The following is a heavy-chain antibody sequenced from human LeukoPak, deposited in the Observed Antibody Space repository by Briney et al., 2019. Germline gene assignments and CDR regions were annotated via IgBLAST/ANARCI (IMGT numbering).Heavy chain of an antibody. D-gene: IGHD3-16*01. CDR3: ASRTYVQPDY. CDR2: IYYSGST. CDR1: GGSISSSSYY. J-gene: IGHJ4*02. Sequence: SETLSLTCTVSGGSISSSSYYWVWIRQPPGKGLEWIGSIYYSGSTYYNPSLKSRVTISVDTSKNQFSLKLSSVTAADTAVYYCASRTYVQPDYWGQGTLVTVSS. V-gene: IGHV4-39*01.